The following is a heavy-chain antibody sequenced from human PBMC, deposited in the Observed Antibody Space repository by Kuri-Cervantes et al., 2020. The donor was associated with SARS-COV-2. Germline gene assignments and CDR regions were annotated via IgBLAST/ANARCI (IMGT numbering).Heavy chain of an antibody. J-gene: IGHJ6*03. CDR2: IYTCGST. CDR3: AREYYDFWSGNYYMDV. Sequence: ESLKISCTVSGGSISSYYWSWIRQPAGKGLEWIGRIYTCGSTNYNPSLKSRVTMSVDTSRNQFSLKLSSVTAADTAVYYCAREYYDFWSGNYYMDVWGKGTTVTVSS. D-gene: IGHD3-3*01. CDR1: GGSISSYY. V-gene: IGHV4-4*07.